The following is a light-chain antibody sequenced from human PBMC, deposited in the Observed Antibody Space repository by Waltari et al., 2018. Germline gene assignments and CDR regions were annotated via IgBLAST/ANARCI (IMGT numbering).Light chain of an antibody. V-gene: IGKV3-20*01. CDR3: QQYGRSWNT. CDR2: GSS. CDR1: QSVSSNY. Sequence: EIVLTQSPGTLSLSPGERATLSCRASQSVSSNYLAWYQQRPGQAPRLLIQGSSSSATGIPDRFSGSGSGTDFTLTISRLEPEDFAVYYCQQYGRSWNTFGQGTKLEIK. J-gene: IGKJ2*01.